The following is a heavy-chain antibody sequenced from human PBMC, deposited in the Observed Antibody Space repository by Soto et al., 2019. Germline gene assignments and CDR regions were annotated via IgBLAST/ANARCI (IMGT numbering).Heavy chain of an antibody. Sequence: SETLSLTCTVSGGPISSGGYYWSWIRQHPGKGLEWIGYIYYSGSTYYNPSLKSRVTISVDTSKNQFSLKLSSVTAADTAVYYCARSLYGDPRVDYWGQGTLVTVSS. J-gene: IGHJ4*02. CDR3: ARSLYGDPRVDY. CDR1: GGPISSGGYY. CDR2: IYYSGST. V-gene: IGHV4-31*03. D-gene: IGHD4-17*01.